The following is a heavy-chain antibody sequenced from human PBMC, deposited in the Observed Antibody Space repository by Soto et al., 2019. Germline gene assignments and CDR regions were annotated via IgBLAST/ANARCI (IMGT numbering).Heavy chain of an antibody. CDR3: AIKGEYASGAFDI. Sequence: GGSLRLSCAASGFTVSSNYMSWVRQAPGKGLEWVSVIYSGGSTYYADSVKGRFTISRHNSKNTLYLQMNSLRAEDTAVYYCAIKGEYASGAFDIWGQGTMVTVSS. V-gene: IGHV3-53*04. J-gene: IGHJ3*02. CDR2: IYSGGST. CDR1: GFTVSSNY. D-gene: IGHD2-8*01.